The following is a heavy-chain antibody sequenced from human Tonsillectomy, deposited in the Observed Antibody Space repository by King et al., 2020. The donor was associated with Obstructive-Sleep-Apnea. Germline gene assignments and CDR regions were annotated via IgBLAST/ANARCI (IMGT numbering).Heavy chain of an antibody. V-gene: IGHV5-51*01. D-gene: IGHD3-22*01. CDR1: GYSFTSYW. CDR2: IYPGDSDT. Sequence: VQLVESGAEVKKPGESLKISCKGSGYSFTSYWIGWVRQMHGKGLEWMGIIYPGDSDTRYSPSFQGQVTISADKSISTAYLQWSSLKASDTAMYYCARHASLYDSSGYYSDYWGQGTLVTVSS. J-gene: IGHJ4*02. CDR3: ARHASLYDSSGYYSDY.